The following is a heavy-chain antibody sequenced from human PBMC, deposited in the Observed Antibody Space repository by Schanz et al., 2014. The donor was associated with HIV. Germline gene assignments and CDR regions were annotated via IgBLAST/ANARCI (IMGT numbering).Heavy chain of an antibody. J-gene: IGHJ4*02. CDR2: IIPIFGTA. D-gene: IGHD6-13*01. CDR1: GGTFSNYA. Sequence: QVQLVQSGTEVKKPGSSVKVSCKASGGTFSNYAITWVRQAPGQGLEWVGGIIPIFGTANFAQKFQGRVTITADESTSTAYMELSSLRSEDTAVYYCARDSPVAAGTLDYWGQGTLVTVSS. CDR3: ARDSPVAAGTLDY. V-gene: IGHV1-69*01.